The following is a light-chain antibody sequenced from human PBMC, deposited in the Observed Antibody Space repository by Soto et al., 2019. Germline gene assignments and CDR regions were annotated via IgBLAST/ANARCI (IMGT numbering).Light chain of an antibody. V-gene: IGKV3-20*01. CDR2: GAS. CDR3: QQYGTSPRT. CDR1: KSVGSKK. J-gene: IGKJ5*01. Sequence: EIVVTQSPGTLSGYXKERSALYCRSRKSVGSKKLVWYQQKLGGXPRLRXSGASRRDNGIPHRFSGSGSGTDFTLSIPSLEPEDFAVYYCQQYGTSPRTFGLGTRLEIK.